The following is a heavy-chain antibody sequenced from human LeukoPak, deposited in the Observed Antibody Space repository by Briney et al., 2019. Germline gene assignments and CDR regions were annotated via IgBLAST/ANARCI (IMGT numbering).Heavy chain of an antibody. CDR1: GFTFSSYG. CDR2: IRYDGSNK. Sequence: PGRSLRLSCAASGFTFSSYGMHWVRQAPGKGLEWVAFIRYDGSNKYYADSVKGRFTISRDNSKNTLYLQMNSLRAEDTAVYYCAKRANLWFGELQGAFDIWGQGTMVTVSS. CDR3: AKRANLWFGELQGAFDI. D-gene: IGHD3-10*01. V-gene: IGHV3-30*02. J-gene: IGHJ3*02.